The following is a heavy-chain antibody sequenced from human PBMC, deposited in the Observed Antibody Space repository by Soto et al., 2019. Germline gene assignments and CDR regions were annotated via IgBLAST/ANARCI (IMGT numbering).Heavy chain of an antibody. CDR3: AKGPQWLVLYYYGMDV. CDR2: ISGSGGST. D-gene: IGHD6-19*01. CDR1: GFTFSSYA. J-gene: IGHJ6*02. Sequence: PGGSLRLSCAASGFTFSSYAMSWVRQAPGKGLEWVSAISGSGGSTYYADSVKGRFTISRDNSKNTLYLQMNSLRAEDTAVYYCAKGPQWLVLYYYGMDVWGQGTTVTVSS. V-gene: IGHV3-23*01.